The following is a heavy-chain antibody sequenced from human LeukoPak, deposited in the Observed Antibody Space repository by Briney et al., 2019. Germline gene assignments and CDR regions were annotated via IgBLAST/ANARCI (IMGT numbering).Heavy chain of an antibody. V-gene: IGHV1-69*06. CDR3: ARDPRGGYDWFDY. CDR2: IIPIFGTA. CDR1: GGTFSSYA. J-gene: IGHJ4*02. Sequence: ASVKVSCKASGGTFSSYAISWVRQAPGQGLEWMGGIIPIFGTANYVQKFQGRVTITADKSTSTAYMELSSLRSEDTAVYYCARDPRGGYDWFDYWGQGTLVTVSS. D-gene: IGHD5-12*01.